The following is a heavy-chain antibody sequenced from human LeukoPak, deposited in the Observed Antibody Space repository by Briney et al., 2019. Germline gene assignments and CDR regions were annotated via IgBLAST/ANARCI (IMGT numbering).Heavy chain of an antibody. Sequence: GGSLRLSCAASGFTFSSYGMHWVRQAPGKGLEWVAVISHDGTNQYYADSVKGRFTISRDNSKNTLYVQMNSLRAEDTAVYYCAKDVGPFGSGSYVEGFDYWGQGTLVTVSS. J-gene: IGHJ4*02. CDR3: AKDVGPFGSGSYVEGFDY. CDR2: ISHDGTNQ. D-gene: IGHD3-10*01. CDR1: GFTFSSYG. V-gene: IGHV3-30*18.